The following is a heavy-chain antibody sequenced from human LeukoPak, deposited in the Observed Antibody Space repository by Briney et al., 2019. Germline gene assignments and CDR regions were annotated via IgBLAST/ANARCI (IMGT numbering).Heavy chain of an antibody. V-gene: IGHV2-70*17. CDR3: ARTLANWGLYFDY. D-gene: IGHD7-27*01. CDR1: GFSLSTSGMS. J-gene: IGHJ4*02. Sequence: SGPALVKPTQTLTLTCTSSGFSLSTSGMSVSWIRQPPGKALEWLARIDWDDDKFYSTSLKTRLTISKDTSKNQVVLTVTNMDPVDTATYYCARTLANWGLYFDYWGQGTLVTVSS. CDR2: IDWDDDK.